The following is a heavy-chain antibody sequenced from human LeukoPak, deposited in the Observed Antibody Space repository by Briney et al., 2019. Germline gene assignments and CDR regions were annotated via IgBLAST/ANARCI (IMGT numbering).Heavy chain of an antibody. Sequence: ASVTVSCKASGYTFTSYAMHWVRQAPGQRLEWMGWINAGNGNTKYSQEFQGRVTITRDTSASTAYMELSSLRSEDMAVYYCARDSYDSAFDIWGQGTMVTVSS. D-gene: IGHD3-16*01. CDR1: GYTFTSYA. J-gene: IGHJ3*02. V-gene: IGHV1-3*03. CDR2: INAGNGNT. CDR3: ARDSYDSAFDI.